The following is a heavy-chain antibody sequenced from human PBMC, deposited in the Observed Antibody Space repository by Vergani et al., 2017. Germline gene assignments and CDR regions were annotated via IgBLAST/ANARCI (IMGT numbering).Heavy chain of an antibody. D-gene: IGHD3-22*01. CDR2: IYYSGST. CDR1: GGSISSVDYY. V-gene: IGHV4-30-4*01. J-gene: IGHJ6*02. Sequence: QVQLQESGPGLVKPSQTLSLTCTVSGGSISSVDYYWSWIRQPPGKGLEWIGYIYYSGSTYYNPSLKSRVTISVDTSKNQFSLKLSSVTAADTAVYYCARVRRDDSSSYYYYYGMDVWGQGTTVTVSS. CDR3: ARVRRDDSSSYYYYYGMDV.